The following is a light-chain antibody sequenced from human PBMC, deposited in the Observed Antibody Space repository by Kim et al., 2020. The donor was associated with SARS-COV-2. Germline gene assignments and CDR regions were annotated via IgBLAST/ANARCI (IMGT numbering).Light chain of an antibody. Sequence: HSALTQPASVSGSPGQSITISCTGTSSDGGGYNYVSWYQQHPGKAPKLMIYDVSNRPSGVSNRFSDSKSGNTASLTISGLQTEDEADYYCASYTSSSTLANWVFGGGTQLTVL. J-gene: IGLJ3*02. CDR3: ASYTSSSTLANWV. V-gene: IGLV2-14*03. CDR2: DVS. CDR1: SSDGGGYNY.